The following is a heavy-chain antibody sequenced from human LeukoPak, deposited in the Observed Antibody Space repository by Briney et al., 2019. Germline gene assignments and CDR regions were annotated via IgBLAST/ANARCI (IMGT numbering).Heavy chain of an antibody. CDR1: GGSISSGGYY. J-gene: IGHJ4*02. CDR2: IYYSGST. Sequence: SETLSLTCTVSGGSISSGGYYWSWIRQHPGKGLEWIGYIYYSGSTYYNPSLKSRVTISVDTSKNQLSLKLSSVTAADTAVYYCARGRVTTTSVTSYWGQGTLVTVSS. CDR3: ARGRVTTTSVTSY. V-gene: IGHV4-31*03. D-gene: IGHD2/OR15-2a*01.